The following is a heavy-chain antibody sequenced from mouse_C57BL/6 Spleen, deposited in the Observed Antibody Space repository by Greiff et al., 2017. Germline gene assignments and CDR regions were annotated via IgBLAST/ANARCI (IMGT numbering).Heavy chain of an antibody. CDR3: ARERQSYFDY. CDR1: GYTFTDYY. Sequence: VQLQESGAELVRPGASVKLSCKASGYTFTDYYINWVKQRPGQGLEWIARIYPGSGNTYYNEKFKGKATLTAEKSSSTAYMQLSSLTSEDSAVYFCARERQSYFDYWGQGTTLTVSS. CDR2: IYPGSGNT. D-gene: IGHD3-2*01. J-gene: IGHJ2*01. V-gene: IGHV1-76*01.